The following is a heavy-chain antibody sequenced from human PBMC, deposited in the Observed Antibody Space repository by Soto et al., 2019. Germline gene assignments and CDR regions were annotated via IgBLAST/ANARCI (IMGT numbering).Heavy chain of an antibody. CDR3: ARDRDRYSSSSYYYYYYMDV. CDR1: GFTFSDYY. CDR2: ISSSGSTI. D-gene: IGHD6-6*01. Sequence: GGSLRLSCAASGFTFSDYYMSWIRQAPGKGLEWVSYISSSGSTIYYADSVKGRFTISRDNAKNSLYLQMNSLRAEDTAVYYCARDRDRYSSSSYYYYYYMDVWGKGTTVTVSS. V-gene: IGHV3-11*01. J-gene: IGHJ6*03.